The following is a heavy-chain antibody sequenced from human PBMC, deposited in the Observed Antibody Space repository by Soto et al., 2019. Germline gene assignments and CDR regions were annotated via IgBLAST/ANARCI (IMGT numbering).Heavy chain of an antibody. D-gene: IGHD4-17*01. CDR1: GYTFTSYD. V-gene: IGHV1-8*01. J-gene: IGHJ5*02. CDR2: MNPNSGST. Sequence: ASVKVSCKASGYTFTSYDINWVRQATGQGLEWMGWMNPNSGSTGYAQKFQGRVTMTRNTSISTAYMELSSLRSEDTAVYYCARGPKVTNWFDPWGQGTLVTVSS. CDR3: ARGPKVTNWFDP.